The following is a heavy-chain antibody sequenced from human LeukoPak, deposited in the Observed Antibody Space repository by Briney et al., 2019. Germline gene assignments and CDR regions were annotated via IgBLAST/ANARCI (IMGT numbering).Heavy chain of an antibody. CDR1: GFTFSSYA. Sequence: GSLRLSCAASGFTFSSYAMSWVRQAPGKGLEWVSAISGSGGSTYYADSVKGRFTISRDNSKNTLYLQMNSLRAEDTAVYYCAKNHDSSGYYYRFDYWGQGTLVTVSS. J-gene: IGHJ4*02. D-gene: IGHD3-22*01. CDR3: AKNHDSSGYYYRFDY. V-gene: IGHV3-23*01. CDR2: ISGSGGST.